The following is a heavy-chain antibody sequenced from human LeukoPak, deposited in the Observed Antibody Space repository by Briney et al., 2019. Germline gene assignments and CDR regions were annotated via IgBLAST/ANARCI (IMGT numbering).Heavy chain of an antibody. D-gene: IGHD4-17*01. V-gene: IGHV4-34*01. Sequence: SETLSLTCAVYGGSFSGYYWSWIRQPPGKGLEWIGEINHSGSTNYNPSLKSRVTISVDTSKNQFSLKLSSVTAADTAVYYCARVTTVTYNLDYWGQGTLVTVSS. CDR2: INHSGST. J-gene: IGHJ4*02. CDR1: GGSFSGYY. CDR3: ARVTTVTYNLDY.